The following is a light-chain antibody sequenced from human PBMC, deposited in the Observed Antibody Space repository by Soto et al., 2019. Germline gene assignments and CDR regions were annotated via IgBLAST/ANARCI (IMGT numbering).Light chain of an antibody. CDR2: SNN. V-gene: IGLV1-44*01. Sequence: QSVLTQPPSVFGTPEQRVTISCCGSSSNIGSNTVNWYQQLPGTAPKLLIYSNNQRPSGVPDRFSGSKSGTSASLAISGLQSEDEADYYCAAWDDNLYGPNVFGTGTKLTVL. CDR3: AAWDDNLYGPNV. J-gene: IGLJ1*01. CDR1: SSNIGSNT.